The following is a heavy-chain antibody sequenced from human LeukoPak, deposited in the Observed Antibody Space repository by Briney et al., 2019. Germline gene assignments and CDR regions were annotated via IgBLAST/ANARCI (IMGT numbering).Heavy chain of an antibody. CDR1: GFTFSSYW. CDR2: ISSSGSTI. J-gene: IGHJ4*02. V-gene: IGHV3-48*01. D-gene: IGHD3-3*01. Sequence: GGSLRLSCAASGFTFSSYWMSWVRQAPGKGLEWVSYISSSGSTIFYADSVEGRFTISRDNAKNSVYLQMNSLRAEDTAVYYCARPIGSGPLGHFDYWGQGTLVTVSS. CDR3: ARPIGSGPLGHFDY.